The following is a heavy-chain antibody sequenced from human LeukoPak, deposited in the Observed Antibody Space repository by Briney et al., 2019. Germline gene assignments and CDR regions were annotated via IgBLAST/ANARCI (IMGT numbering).Heavy chain of an antibody. CDR1: GFTFSSYG. V-gene: IGHV3-30*03. Sequence: GGSLRLSCAASGFTFSSYGMHWVRQAPGKGLEWVAVISYDGSNKYYADSVKGRFTISRDNSKNTLYLQMNSLRAEDTAVYYCARGGYSYGSFAFDIWGQGTMVTVSS. CDR2: ISYDGSNK. J-gene: IGHJ3*02. D-gene: IGHD5-18*01. CDR3: ARGGYSYGSFAFDI.